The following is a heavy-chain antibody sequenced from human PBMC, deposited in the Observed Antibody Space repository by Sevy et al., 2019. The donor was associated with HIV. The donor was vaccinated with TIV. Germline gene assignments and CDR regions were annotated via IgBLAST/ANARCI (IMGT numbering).Heavy chain of an antibody. CDR3: ATLDFWSENPFYGTDV. J-gene: IGHJ6*02. Sequence: ASVKVSCKVSGYTLTKLPMHWVRQAPGKGLEWMGGFDPKDGETIYAQRFQGRVTMTEDTSTDTAYMELSSLRSEDTAVYYCATLDFWSENPFYGTDVWGQGTTVTVSS. V-gene: IGHV1-24*01. CDR1: GYTLTKLP. CDR2: FDPKDGET. D-gene: IGHD3-3*01.